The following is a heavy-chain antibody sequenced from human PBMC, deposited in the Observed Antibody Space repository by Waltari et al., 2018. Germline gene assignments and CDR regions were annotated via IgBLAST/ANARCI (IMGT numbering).Heavy chain of an antibody. CDR2: INQSGST. Sequence: QVQLQQWGAGLLKPSETLSLTCAVYGGSFSGYYWSWIRQPPGKGLEWIGEINQSGSTNYNPSLKSRVTISVDTSKNQFSLKLSSVTAADTAVYYCARERGGTSPLDYWGQGTLVTVSS. CDR3: ARERGGTSPLDY. J-gene: IGHJ4*02. D-gene: IGHD1-1*01. V-gene: IGHV4-34*01. CDR1: GGSFSGYY.